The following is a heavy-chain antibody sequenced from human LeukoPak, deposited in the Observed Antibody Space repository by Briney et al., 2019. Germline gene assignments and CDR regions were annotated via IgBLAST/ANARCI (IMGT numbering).Heavy chain of an antibody. CDR3: VRGYTYGDYEFCFEY. J-gene: IGHJ4*02. D-gene: IGHD4-17*01. Sequence: ASVKVSCKASGYTFSSYGITWVRQAPGQGLEWMGWITPYNGKTNYAQKLQGRVTMTTDTSTSTAYMELRSLTSDDTAVYYCVRGYTYGDYEFCFEYWGQGTLVTVSS. CDR2: ITPYNGKT. CDR1: GYTFSSYG. V-gene: IGHV1-18*01.